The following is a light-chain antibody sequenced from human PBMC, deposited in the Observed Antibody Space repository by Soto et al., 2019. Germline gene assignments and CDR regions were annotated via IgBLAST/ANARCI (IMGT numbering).Light chain of an antibody. J-gene: IGKJ5*01. CDR1: QSLLHITGETF. CDR3: MQSTQLPPT. V-gene: IGKV2D-29*02. CDR2: EVS. Sequence: VMTQPPLSLSVAPGQPASISCKSSQSLLHITGETFLFWYLQKPGQSPQLLIYEVSTRVSGVPDRFSVSGSGTDFTLEISRVETDDVGIYYCMQSTQLPPTFGQGTRLEIK.